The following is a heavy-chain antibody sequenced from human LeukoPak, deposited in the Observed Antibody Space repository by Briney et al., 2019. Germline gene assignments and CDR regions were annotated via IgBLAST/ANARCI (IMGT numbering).Heavy chain of an antibody. Sequence: SQTLSLTCTVSGGSISSGSYYWSWIRQPAGKGLEWIGRIYTSGSTNYNPSLKSRVTISVDTSKNQFSLKLSPVTAADTAVYYCAREPITGTTPFDYWGQGTLVTVSA. CDR2: IYTSGST. J-gene: IGHJ4*02. D-gene: IGHD1-20*01. V-gene: IGHV4-61*02. CDR1: GGSISSGSYY. CDR3: AREPITGTTPFDY.